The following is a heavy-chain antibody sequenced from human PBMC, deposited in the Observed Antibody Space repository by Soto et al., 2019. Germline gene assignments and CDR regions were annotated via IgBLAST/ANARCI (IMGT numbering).Heavy chain of an antibody. V-gene: IGHV3-33*01. CDR3: ARGYSSSRDLGY. J-gene: IGHJ4*02. CDR1: GFSFSSYD. D-gene: IGHD6-13*01. Sequence: SLRLSCAASGFSFSSYDIHWVRQAPGKGLEWVAVIWYDGSNKYYADSVNGRFIISRDNSKNTLYLQMNSLRADDTAVYYCARGYSSSRDLGYWGQGTLVTVSS. CDR2: IWYDGSNK.